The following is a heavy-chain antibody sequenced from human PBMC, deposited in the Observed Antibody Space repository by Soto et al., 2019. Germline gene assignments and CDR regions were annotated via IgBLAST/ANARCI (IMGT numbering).Heavy chain of an antibody. CDR3: ARANSGYVINLTFAI. V-gene: IGHV1-69*02. J-gene: IGHJ3*02. D-gene: IGHD5-12*01. CDR2: IIPILGIA. CDR1: GGTFSSYT. Sequence: SVKVSCKASGGTFSSYTISWVRQAPGQGLEWMGRIIPILGIANYAQKFQGRVTITADKSTSTAYMELSSLRSEDTAVYYCARANSGYVINLTFAIWGQGTMVTVSS.